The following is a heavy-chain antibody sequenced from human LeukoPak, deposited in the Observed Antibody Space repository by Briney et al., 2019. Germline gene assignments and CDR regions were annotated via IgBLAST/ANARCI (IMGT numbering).Heavy chain of an antibody. Sequence: ASVKVSCKASGGTFSSYAISWVRQAPGQGLEWMGGIIPIFGTANYAQKFQGRVTITTDESTSTAYMELSSLGSEDTAVYYCARIVGIAAADEAFDIWGQGTMVTVSS. D-gene: IGHD6-13*01. V-gene: IGHV1-69*05. CDR3: ARIVGIAAADEAFDI. J-gene: IGHJ3*02. CDR1: GGTFSSYA. CDR2: IIPIFGTA.